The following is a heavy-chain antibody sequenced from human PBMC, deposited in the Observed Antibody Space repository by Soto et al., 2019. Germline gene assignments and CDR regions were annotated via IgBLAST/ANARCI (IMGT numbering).Heavy chain of an antibody. CDR1: GGSISSYY. J-gene: IGHJ5*02. CDR3: AREWSGSYSRNWFDP. Sequence: QVQLQESGPGLVKPSETLSLTCTVSGGSISSYYWSWIRQPPGKGLEWIGYIYYSGSTNYNPSLKSRVTISVDTSKNQFSLKLSSVTAADTAVYYCAREWSGSYSRNWFDPWGQGTLVTVSS. V-gene: IGHV4-59*01. CDR2: IYYSGST. D-gene: IGHD1-26*01.